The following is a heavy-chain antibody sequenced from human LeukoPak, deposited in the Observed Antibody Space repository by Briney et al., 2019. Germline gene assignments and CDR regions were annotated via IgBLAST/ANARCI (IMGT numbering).Heavy chain of an antibody. Sequence: SETLSLTCTVSGGSISSYYWSWIRQPPGKGLEWIGYIYYSGSTNYNPSLKSRVTISVDTSKNQVSLKLSSVTAADTAVYYCARRGAMVDAMQYYYYGMDVWGQGTTVTVSS. V-gene: IGHV4-59*01. D-gene: IGHD5-18*01. J-gene: IGHJ6*02. CDR3: ARRGAMVDAMQYYYYGMDV. CDR2: IYYSGST. CDR1: GGSISSYY.